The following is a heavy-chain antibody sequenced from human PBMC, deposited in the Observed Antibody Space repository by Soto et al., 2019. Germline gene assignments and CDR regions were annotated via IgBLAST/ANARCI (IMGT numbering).Heavy chain of an antibody. CDR2: IWSAGNT. CDR3: AREAPMDV. Sequence: GGSLRLSCAASGFTFSSYAMSWVRQAPGKGLEWVSVIWSAGNTYYADSVRGRFTISRDNSKNTLYLEMSSLRADDTAVYYCAREAPMDVWGQGTTVTVSS. V-gene: IGHV3-23*01. J-gene: IGHJ6*02. CDR1: GFTFSSYA.